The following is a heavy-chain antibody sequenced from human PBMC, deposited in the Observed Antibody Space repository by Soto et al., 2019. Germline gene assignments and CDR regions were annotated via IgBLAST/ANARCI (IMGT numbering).Heavy chain of an antibody. J-gene: IGHJ4*02. CDR2: ISDTGGGT. V-gene: IGHV3-23*01. D-gene: IGHD6-13*01. Sequence: EVHLLESGGALLQPGGSLRLSCAASGYTFSSYAMTWVRQAPGKGLEWVSSISDTGGGTYYADSVKGRFTVSRDNSKNMLYLQMSSLRVEDTAVYYCARLDYGSSRYWGQGALVTVSS. CDR3: ARLDYGSSRY. CDR1: GYTFSSYA.